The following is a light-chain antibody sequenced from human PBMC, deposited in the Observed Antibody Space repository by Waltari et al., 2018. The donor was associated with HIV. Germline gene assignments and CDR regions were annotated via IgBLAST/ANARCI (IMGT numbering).Light chain of an antibody. J-gene: IGKJ2*01. Sequence: EIVLTLSPATPSLSPGEIATLSCRASQSVSRYIAWYQQKPGQAPRLLIYDASNSATGMPARFSGSGSGTDFTLTITSLEPEDFAVYYCQQRSNWPPYTFGQGTKLEIK. CDR2: DAS. CDR1: QSVSRY. CDR3: QQRSNWPPYT. V-gene: IGKV3-11*01.